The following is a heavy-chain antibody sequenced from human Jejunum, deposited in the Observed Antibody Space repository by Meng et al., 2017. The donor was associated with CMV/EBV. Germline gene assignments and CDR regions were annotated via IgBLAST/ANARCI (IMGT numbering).Heavy chain of an antibody. CDR2: IRSKANSYAT. D-gene: IGHD2-21*01. CDR3: ARQARDGDCCLDY. CDR1: TVSGSA. Sequence: TVSGSAIHWVRRASGKGLEWVGRIRSKANSYATVYAATMKGRFTISRDDSENTAYLQMNSLKTEDTAVYYCARQARDGDCCLDYWGQGTLVTVSS. V-gene: IGHV3-73*01. J-gene: IGHJ4*02.